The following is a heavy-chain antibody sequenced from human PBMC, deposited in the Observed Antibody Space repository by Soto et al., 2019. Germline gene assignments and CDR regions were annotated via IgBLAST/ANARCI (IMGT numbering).Heavy chain of an antibody. CDR3: TPDSSSSAYYYYFGMAV. V-gene: IGHV3-15*01. CDR1: GFTFSNAW. D-gene: IGHD2-2*01. Sequence: EVQLVESGGGLVKPGGSLRLSCAASGFTFSNAWMSWVRQAPGKGLEWVGRIKSKTDGGTTDYAAPVEGRFTISRDDSKNTSYQQMNSLRTVATAVYYCTPDSSSSAYYYYFGMAVWGQGTTVTVSS. J-gene: IGHJ6*02. CDR2: IKSKTDGGTT.